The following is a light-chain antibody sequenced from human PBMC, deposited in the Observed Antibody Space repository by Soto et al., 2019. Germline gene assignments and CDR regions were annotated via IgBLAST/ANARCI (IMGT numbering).Light chain of an antibody. CDR2: GAS. CDR3: QQYASSQLT. CDR1: QSVSSSY. Sequence: EIVLTQSPGTLSLSPGERATLSCRASQSVSSSYLAWYQQKPGQAPRLLIYGASSRATGIQDRFSGSGSGTDFTLTISRLEPEDFAVYYCQQYASSQLTFGGGTKVEIK. J-gene: IGKJ4*01. V-gene: IGKV3-20*01.